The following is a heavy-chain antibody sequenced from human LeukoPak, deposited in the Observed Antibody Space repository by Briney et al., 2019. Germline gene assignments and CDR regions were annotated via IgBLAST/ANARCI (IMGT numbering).Heavy chain of an antibody. V-gene: IGHV3-53*01. CDR1: GFTVSSNY. Sequence: GGSLRLSCAASGFTVSSNYMSWVRQAPGKGLEWVSVIYSGGSTYYADSVKGRFTISRDNSKNTLYLQMNSLRAEDTAVYYCARDAGGIWTPFDYWGQGTPVTVSS. D-gene: IGHD6-13*01. CDR3: ARDAGGIWTPFDY. CDR2: IYSGGST. J-gene: IGHJ4*02.